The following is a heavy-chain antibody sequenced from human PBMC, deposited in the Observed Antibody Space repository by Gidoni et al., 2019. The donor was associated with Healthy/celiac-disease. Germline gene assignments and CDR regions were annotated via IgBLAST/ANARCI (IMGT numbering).Heavy chain of an antibody. D-gene: IGHD6-13*01. Sequence: QVQLVQSGAEVKKPGASVKVSCTASGGTFRSHAISWGRQAPGQGLAWVGGHIPIFGTANYAQKFQGRVTITADESTRTAYMELSSLRSEDTAVYYCARLGSSSWYSADYGMDVWGQGTTVTVSS. CDR1: GGTFRSHA. J-gene: IGHJ6*02. V-gene: IGHV1-69*01. CDR3: ARLGSSSWYSADYGMDV. CDR2: HIPIFGTA.